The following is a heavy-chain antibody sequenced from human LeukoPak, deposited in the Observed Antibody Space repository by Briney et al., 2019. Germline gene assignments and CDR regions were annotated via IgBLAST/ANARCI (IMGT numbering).Heavy chain of an antibody. J-gene: IGHJ6*02. CDR2: ISSSSSYI. D-gene: IGHD3-22*01. CDR3: ARDGPHSSGHGMDV. CDR1: GFTFSSYS. Sequence: GGSLRLSCAASGFTFSSYSMSWVRQAPGKGLEWVSSISSSSSYIYYADSVKGRFTISRDNAKNSLYLQMNSLRAEDTAVYYSARDGPHSSGHGMDVWGQGTTVTVSS. V-gene: IGHV3-21*01.